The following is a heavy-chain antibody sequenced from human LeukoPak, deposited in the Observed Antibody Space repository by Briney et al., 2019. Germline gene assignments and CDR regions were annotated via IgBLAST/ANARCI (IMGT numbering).Heavy chain of an antibody. CDR1: GFTFSSSD. CDR2: ISYDATNK. D-gene: IGHD2/OR15-2a*01. CDR3: AKASSNYFYYFEY. Sequence: GRSLTLSCAASGFTFSSSDMHWVRQAPGKGLEWVAVISYDATNKYYADSVKGRFTLSRDNSKNTLYLQTNTLRDEDTAVYYCAKASSNYFYYFEYWGQGTLVTVSS. V-gene: IGHV3-30*18. J-gene: IGHJ4*02.